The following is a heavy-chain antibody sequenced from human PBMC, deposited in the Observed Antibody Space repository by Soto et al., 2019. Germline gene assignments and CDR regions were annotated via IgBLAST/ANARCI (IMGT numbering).Heavy chain of an antibody. CDR1: GYTFTSYY. D-gene: IGHD1-26*01. CDR2: INPSGGST. CDR3: ASPSGSYYELDY. J-gene: IGHJ4*02. Sequence: ASVKVSCKASGYTFTSYYMHWVRQAPGQGLEWMGIINPSGGSTSYAQKFQGRVTMTRDTSTSTVYMELSSLRSEDTAVYYCASPSGSYYELDYWGQGTLVTVSS. V-gene: IGHV1-46*01.